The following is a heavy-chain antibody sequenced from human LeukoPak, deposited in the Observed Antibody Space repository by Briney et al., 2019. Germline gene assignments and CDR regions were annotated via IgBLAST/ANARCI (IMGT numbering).Heavy chain of an antibody. CDR1: GFTVNNYY. Sequence: GGSLRLSCAASGFTVNNYYMTWVRQAPGKGLECVSILYSGGMTYYADSVKGRFAISTDTSKNTVNLQMNSLRAEDTAIYYCARMFGGNYYGYYFDYWGQGSMLTVSS. J-gene: IGHJ4*02. V-gene: IGHV3-53*01. D-gene: IGHD1-26*01. CDR2: LYSGGMT. CDR3: ARMFGGNYYGYYFDY.